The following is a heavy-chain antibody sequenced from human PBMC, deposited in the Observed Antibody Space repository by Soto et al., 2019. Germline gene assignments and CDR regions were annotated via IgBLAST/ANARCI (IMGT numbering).Heavy chain of an antibody. CDR3: ARVPQLVGMIDY. J-gene: IGHJ4*02. D-gene: IGHD2-2*01. V-gene: IGHV4-59*08. CDR1: GGSISSYY. CDR2: IYYSGST. Sequence: SETLSLTCTVSGGSISSYYWSWIRQPPGKGLEWIGYIYYSGSTNYNPSLKSRVTISVDTSKNQFSLKLSSVTAADTAVYYCARVPQLVGMIDYWGQGTLVTVSS.